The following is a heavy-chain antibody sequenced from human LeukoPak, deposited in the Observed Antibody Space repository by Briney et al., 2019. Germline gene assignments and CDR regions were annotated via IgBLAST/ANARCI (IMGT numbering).Heavy chain of an antibody. J-gene: IGHJ6*02. CDR1: GGSFSGYY. Sequence: SETLSLTCAVYGGSFSGYYWSWIRQPPGKGLEWIGEINHSGSTNYNPSLKSRVTISVDTSKNQFSLKLSSVTAADTAVYYCASASSWYRFYYCYGMDVWGQGTTVTVSS. V-gene: IGHV4-34*01. CDR2: INHSGST. CDR3: ASASSWYRFYYCYGMDV. D-gene: IGHD6-13*01.